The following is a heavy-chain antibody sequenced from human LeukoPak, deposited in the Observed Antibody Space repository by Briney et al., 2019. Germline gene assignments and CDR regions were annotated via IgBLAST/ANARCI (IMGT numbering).Heavy chain of an antibody. CDR2: IYSGGST. J-gene: IGHJ6*02. V-gene: IGHV3-53*01. D-gene: IGHD4-17*01. CDR3: ARNYGDENYYYYGMDV. Sequence: GGSLRLSCAASGFTVSSNYMSWVRQAPGKGLEWVSVIYSGGSTYYVDSVKGRFTISRDNSKNTLYLQMNSLRAEDTAVYYCARNYGDENYYYYGMDVWGQGTTVTVSS. CDR1: GFTVSSNY.